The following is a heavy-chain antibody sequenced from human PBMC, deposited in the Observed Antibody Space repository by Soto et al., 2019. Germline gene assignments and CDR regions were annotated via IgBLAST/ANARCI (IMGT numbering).Heavy chain of an antibody. D-gene: IGHD3-10*01. CDR1: GYSFTSYW. Sequence: PGASLKISCXGSGYSFTSYWIGWVRQLPGKGLECMRNNYPGDSATRYSPCFQGQVTISADKSISTAYRQWSGVKAADTAMNYCARSGRATITGWFDHWGQGTLVTVSS. J-gene: IGHJ5*02. CDR2: NYPGDSAT. CDR3: ARSGRATITGWFDH. V-gene: IGHV5-51*01.